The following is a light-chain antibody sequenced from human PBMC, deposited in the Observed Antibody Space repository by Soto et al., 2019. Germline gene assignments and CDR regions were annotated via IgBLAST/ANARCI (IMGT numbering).Light chain of an antibody. CDR2: SNN. CDR1: SSKIGSNT. J-gene: IGLJ2*01. CDR3: AAWDDSLNGPV. Sequence: QSVLTQPPSAYGTPGQRVTISCSGSSSKIGSNTVNWYQQLPGTAPKLLIYSNNQRPSGVPDRFSGSKSGTSASLAISGLQSEDEADYYCAAWDDSLNGPVFGGGTQLTVL. V-gene: IGLV1-44*01.